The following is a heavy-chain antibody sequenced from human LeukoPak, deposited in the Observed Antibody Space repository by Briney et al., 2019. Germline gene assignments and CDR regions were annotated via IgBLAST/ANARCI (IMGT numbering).Heavy chain of an antibody. CDR1: GFTFSSYA. CDR2: ISGSGSST. Sequence: GGSLRLSCAASGFTFSSYAMSWVRQAPGKGLGWVSAISGSGSSTYYADSVKGRFTSSRDNSKDTLYLQMNSLRAEDTAVYYCAKAGSSWYQGDYWGQGTLVTVSS. J-gene: IGHJ4*02. CDR3: AKAGSSWYQGDY. V-gene: IGHV3-23*01. D-gene: IGHD6-13*01.